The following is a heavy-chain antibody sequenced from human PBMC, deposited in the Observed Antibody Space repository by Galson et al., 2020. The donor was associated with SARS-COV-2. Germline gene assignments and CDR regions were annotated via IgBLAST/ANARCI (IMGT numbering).Heavy chain of an antibody. D-gene: IGHD4-17*01. CDR1: AGSISSGGYY. Sequence: ASETLSLTCTVSAGSISSGGYYWTWIRQRPGTGLEWIGYIHYSGSIHDNPSLRRRLSISLDTSQNQFSLKLTSVTAADTAVYYCARKRPDYGGGFNSWGQGTLGTVSS. V-gene: IGHV4-31*03. J-gene: IGHJ4*02. CDR3: ARKRPDYGGGFNS. CDR2: IHYSGSI.